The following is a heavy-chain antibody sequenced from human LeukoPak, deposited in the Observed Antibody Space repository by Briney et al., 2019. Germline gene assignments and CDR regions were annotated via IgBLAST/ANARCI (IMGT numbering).Heavy chain of an antibody. CDR2: ISYDGSNK. J-gene: IGHJ4*02. D-gene: IGHD2-2*01. Sequence: GRSLRLSCAASGFTFSSYAMHRVRQAPGKGLEWVAVISYDGSNKYYADSVKGRFTISRDNSKNTLYLQMNSLRAEDTAVYYCAKDPGYCSSTSCYGEAFDYWGQGTLVTVSS. CDR3: AKDPGYCSSTSCYGEAFDY. CDR1: GFTFSSYA. V-gene: IGHV3-30*07.